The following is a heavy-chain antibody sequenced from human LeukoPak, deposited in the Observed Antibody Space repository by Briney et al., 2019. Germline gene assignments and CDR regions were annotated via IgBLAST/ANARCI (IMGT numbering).Heavy chain of an antibody. D-gene: IGHD6-19*01. J-gene: IGHJ4*02. V-gene: IGHV4-59*01. CDR2: IYYSGNS. CDR1: GGSISTYY. CDR3: ARDGVAGGFDY. Sequence: SETLSLTCTVSGGSISTYYWSWIRQPPGKGLEWIGYIYYSGNSNYNPSLKSRVTISVDTSKNQFSLKLSSVTAADTAVYYCARDGVAGGFDYWGQGTLVTVSS.